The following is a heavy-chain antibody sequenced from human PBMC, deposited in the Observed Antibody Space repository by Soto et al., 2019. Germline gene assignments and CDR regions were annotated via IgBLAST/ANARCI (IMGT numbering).Heavy chain of an antibody. CDR2: ISAYNHYT. Sequence: QVDLVQSGPEVRKPGASVNVSCKASGYTFSTYGISWVRQAPGQGLEWMGWISAYNHYTNYAQKFQGRVTTTTDTSTNTAYMELRSMRSGDTPMYFCARVGPSREVPYPFEYWRQGTLVTVSS. CDR3: ARVGPSREVPYPFEY. V-gene: IGHV1-18*01. J-gene: IGHJ4*02. CDR1: GYTFSTYG. D-gene: IGHD1-26*01.